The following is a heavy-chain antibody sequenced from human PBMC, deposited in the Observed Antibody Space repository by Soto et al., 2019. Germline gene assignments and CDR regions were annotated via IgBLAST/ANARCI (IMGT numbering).Heavy chain of an antibody. J-gene: IGHJ5*02. V-gene: IGHV3-48*01. D-gene: IGHD2-15*01. CDR3: ARDGCSGSNCLNWFDP. CDR1: GFTFSSYS. CDR2: ISSSSTTK. Sequence: GSLRLSCAASGFTFSSYSMNWVRQAPGKGLEWVSYISSSSTTKYYAGSVKGRFTISRDNAKNSLYLQMNSLRAEDTAVYYCARDGCSGSNCLNWFDPWGQGTLVTVSS.